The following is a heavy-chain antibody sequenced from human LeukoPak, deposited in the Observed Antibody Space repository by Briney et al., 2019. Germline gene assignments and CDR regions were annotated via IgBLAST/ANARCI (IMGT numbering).Heavy chain of an antibody. CDR3: ARAYSSSSAYFDY. Sequence: SETLSLTCTVSGGSISSYYWSWIRQPPGKGLEWIGYIYYSGSTNYNSSLKSRATISVDTSKNQFSLKLSSVTAADTAVYYCARAYSSSSAYFDYWGQGTLVTVSS. CDR2: IYYSGST. V-gene: IGHV4-59*01. D-gene: IGHD6-6*01. J-gene: IGHJ4*02. CDR1: GGSISSYY.